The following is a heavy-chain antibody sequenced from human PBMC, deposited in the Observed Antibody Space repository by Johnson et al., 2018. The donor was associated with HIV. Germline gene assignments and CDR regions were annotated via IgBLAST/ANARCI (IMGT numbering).Heavy chain of an antibody. D-gene: IGHD1-26*01. J-gene: IGHJ3*02. CDR2: INQDATEK. CDR1: RFTFSSYW. CDR3: ARDPSPIVGATYAFDI. V-gene: IGHV3-7*03. Sequence: VQLVESGGGLVQPGGSLRLSCAASRFTFSSYWMTWVRQAPGKGLEWVANINQDATEKYYVDSVKGRFTISRDNAKNSLYLQMNSLRAEDTAVYYCARDPSPIVGATYAFDIWGQGTMVTVSS.